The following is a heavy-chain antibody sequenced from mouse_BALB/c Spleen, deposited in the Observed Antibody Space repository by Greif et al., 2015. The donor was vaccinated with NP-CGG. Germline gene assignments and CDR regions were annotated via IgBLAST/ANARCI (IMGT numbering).Heavy chain of an antibody. V-gene: IGHV1-9*01. Sequence: VQLQQSGAELMKPGASVKISCKATGYTFSSYWIEWVKQRPGHGLEWIGEILPGSGSTNYNEKFKGKATFTADTSSNTGYMQLSSLTSEDSAVYYCARSDYRYDVDYWGQGTTLTVSP. CDR2: ILPGSGST. J-gene: IGHJ2*01. CDR1: GYTFSSYW. D-gene: IGHD2-14*01. CDR3: ARSDYRYDVDY.